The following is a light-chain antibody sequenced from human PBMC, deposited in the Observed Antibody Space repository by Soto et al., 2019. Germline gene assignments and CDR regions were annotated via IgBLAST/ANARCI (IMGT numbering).Light chain of an antibody. J-gene: IGLJ1*01. Sequence: QSVLTQPPSASGSPGQSVTISCTGTSSDVGGYNYVSWYQQHPGKVPKLMIYEVNKRPSGVPDRFSGSKSGNTASLTVSGLQAEDEADYYCTSYAGGNNDFGTWNKLTF. V-gene: IGLV2-8*01. CDR3: TSYAGGNND. CDR2: EVN. CDR1: SSDVGGYNY.